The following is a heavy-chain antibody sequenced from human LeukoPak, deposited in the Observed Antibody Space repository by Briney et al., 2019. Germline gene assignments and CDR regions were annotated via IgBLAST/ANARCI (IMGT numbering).Heavy chain of an antibody. CDR3: AKGPMVRIDF. CDR2: ISGSGTST. CDR1: GFTFYNSA. J-gene: IGHJ4*02. V-gene: IGHV3-23*01. D-gene: IGHD3-10*01. Sequence: AGGTLRLSCAASGFTFYNSAMNWVRQAPGKGLEWVSGISGSGTSTYYADSVKGRFTISRDNSKNTLYLQMNSLRAEDTAVYYCAKGPMVRIDFWGQGTLVTVSS.